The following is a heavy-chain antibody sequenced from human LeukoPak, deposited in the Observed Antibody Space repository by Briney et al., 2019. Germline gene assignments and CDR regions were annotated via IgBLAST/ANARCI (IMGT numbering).Heavy chain of an antibody. J-gene: IGHJ6*03. V-gene: IGHV3-21*01. D-gene: IGHD1/OR15-1a*01. CDR3: ARDGTNYYYYMDV. CDR1: GFTFSSYW. Sequence: GGSLRLSCAASGFTFSSYWMSWVRQAPGKGLEWVSSISSSSSYIYYADSVKGRFTISRDNAKNSLYLQMNSLRAEDTAVYYCARDGTNYYYYMDVWGKGTTVTISS. CDR2: ISSSSSYI.